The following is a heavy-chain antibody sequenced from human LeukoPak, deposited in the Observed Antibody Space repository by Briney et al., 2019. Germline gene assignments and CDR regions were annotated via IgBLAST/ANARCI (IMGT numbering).Heavy chain of an antibody. J-gene: IGHJ6*03. CDR1: GFSLSDYV. V-gene: IGHV4-34*01. Sequence: GSLRLSCEASGFSLSDYVVFWVRQAPGKGLEWIGEINHSGSTNYNPSLKSRGTISVDTSKNQFSLKTSSVTAADTAVYYCARIGTPEHYDFWSGYYAPGGYYYMDVWGKGTTVTVSS. D-gene: IGHD3-3*01. CDR2: INHSGST. CDR3: ARIGTPEHYDFWSGYYAPGGYYYMDV.